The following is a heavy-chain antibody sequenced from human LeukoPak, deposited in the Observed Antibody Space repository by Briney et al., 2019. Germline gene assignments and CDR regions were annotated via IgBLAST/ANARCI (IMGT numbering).Heavy chain of an antibody. CDR1: GFTFSSYA. CDR3: AKDLGADSNGLLLYYFDY. J-gene: IGHJ4*02. D-gene: IGHD5-18*01. V-gene: IGHV3-23*01. CDR2: ITRSGHST. Sequence: GGSLRLSCAASGFTFSSYAMTWVRQGPGKGLQWVAAITRSGHSTYYADSVKGRFTISRDNSKNTLYLQMNSLRAEDTALYYCAKDLGADSNGLLLYYFDYWGQGTLVTVSS.